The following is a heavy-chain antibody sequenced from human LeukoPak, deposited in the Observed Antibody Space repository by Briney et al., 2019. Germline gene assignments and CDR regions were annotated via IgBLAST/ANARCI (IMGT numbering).Heavy chain of an antibody. CDR3: ARRENGDYANFDY. V-gene: IGHV4-34*01. D-gene: IGHD4-17*01. CDR1: GFTFSYAW. Sequence: PGGSLRLSCVGSGFTFSYAWMTWVRQPPGKGLEWIGEINHSGSTNYNPSLKSRVTISVDTSKNQFSLKLSSVTAADTAVYYCARRENGDYANFDYWGQGTLVTVSS. CDR2: INHSGST. J-gene: IGHJ4*02.